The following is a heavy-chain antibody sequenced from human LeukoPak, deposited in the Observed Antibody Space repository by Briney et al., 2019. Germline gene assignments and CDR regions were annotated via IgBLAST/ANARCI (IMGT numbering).Heavy chain of an antibody. CDR1: GYTFTSYG. Sequence: ASVTVSCKASGYTFTSYGISWVRQAPGQGLEWMGWISAYNGNTNYAQKLQGRVTMTTDTSTSTAYMELRSLRSDDTAVYYCARVRYCSGGSCYGFRPFDYWGQGTLVTVSS. CDR2: ISAYNGNT. D-gene: IGHD2-15*01. V-gene: IGHV1-18*01. J-gene: IGHJ4*02. CDR3: ARVRYCSGGSCYGFRPFDY.